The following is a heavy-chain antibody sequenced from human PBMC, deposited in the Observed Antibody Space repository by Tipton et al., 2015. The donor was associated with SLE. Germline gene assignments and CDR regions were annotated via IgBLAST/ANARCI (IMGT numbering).Heavy chain of an antibody. CDR3: ARHGDWVTVYATRGSWFDP. CDR1: VGTFNDYD. CDR2: IYYTWTTT. V-gene: IGHV4-39*01. Sequence: TLSLTCLVSVGTFNDYDCAWVRQPPGKGLEWIGSIYYTWTTTYYNSFLKSRVTMSVDTSKNQFSLRLSSVTAADTGVYYCARHGDWVTVYATRGSWFDPWGQGTLVTVSS. D-gene: IGHD2-8*01. J-gene: IGHJ5*02.